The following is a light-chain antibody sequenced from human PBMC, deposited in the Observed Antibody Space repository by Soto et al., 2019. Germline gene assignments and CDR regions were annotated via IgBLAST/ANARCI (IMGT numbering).Light chain of an antibody. CDR2: GAS. V-gene: IGKV3-15*01. J-gene: IGKJ2*01. CDR1: QSINTL. CDR3: QQNYDWPEYT. Sequence: TVMTQSPATLSVSPGERATLSYKSSQSINTLLAWYQQKPGQAPRLLIYGASTRATGVPGRFSGSGSGTEFTLTIDSLQSEDFAVYFCQQNYDWPEYTFGQGTKLEIK.